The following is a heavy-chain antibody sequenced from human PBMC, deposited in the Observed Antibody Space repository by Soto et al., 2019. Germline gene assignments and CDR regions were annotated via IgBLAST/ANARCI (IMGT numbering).Heavy chain of an antibody. J-gene: IGHJ2*01. CDR2: ISYDGSNK. Sequence: QVQLVESGGGVVQPGRSLRLSCAASGFTFSSYGMHWVRQAPGKGLEWVAVISYDGSNKYYADSVKGRFTISRDNSKNTLYLQMNSLRAEDTAVYYCAKEGRDIVVVPAAKVDWYFDLWGRGTLVTVSS. V-gene: IGHV3-30*18. CDR1: GFTFSSYG. CDR3: AKEGRDIVVVPAAKVDWYFDL. D-gene: IGHD2-2*01.